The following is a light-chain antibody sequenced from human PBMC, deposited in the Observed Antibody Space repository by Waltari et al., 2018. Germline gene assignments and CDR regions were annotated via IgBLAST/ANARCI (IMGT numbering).Light chain of an antibody. CDR1: QSISTY. J-gene: IGKJ1*01. Sequence: DIQMTQSPSSLSASVGDRVTITCRASQSISTYLNWYQQKPGKAPKLLIYAASRLQSGVPSRFSGSGSGTDFTLTISSLQPEDFATYYCQQSYSTPRTFGQGTKVE. V-gene: IGKV1-39*01. CDR3: QQSYSTPRT. CDR2: AAS.